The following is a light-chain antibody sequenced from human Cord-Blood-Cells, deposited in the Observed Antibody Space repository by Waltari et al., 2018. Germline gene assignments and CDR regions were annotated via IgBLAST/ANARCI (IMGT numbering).Light chain of an antibody. CDR3: QQYANLPLT. V-gene: IGKV1-33*01. CDR1: QDISHF. J-gene: IGKJ4*01. Sequence: DIQMPQSPYSLSESVGDRVTITCQESQDISHFLNWYQQKPGEAPNLLVYDASNLETGVPPRFSGSGSGTDFTVTISSLQPGDIATYSCQQYANLPLTVGGGRKVEIK. CDR2: DAS.